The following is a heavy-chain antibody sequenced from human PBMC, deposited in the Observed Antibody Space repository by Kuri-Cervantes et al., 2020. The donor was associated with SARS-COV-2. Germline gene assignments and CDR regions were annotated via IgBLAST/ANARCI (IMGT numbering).Heavy chain of an antibody. V-gene: IGHV4-30-2*01. Sequence: SCTVSGGSISSGGYYWSWIRQPPGKGLEWIGYIYHSGSTYYNPSLKSRVTITVDRSKNQFSLKLSSVTAADTAVYYCARYGVYYYYYYMDVWGKGTTVTVSS. CDR1: GGSISSGGYY. D-gene: IGHD3-3*01. J-gene: IGHJ6*03. CDR3: ARYGVYYYYYYMDV. CDR2: IYHSGST.